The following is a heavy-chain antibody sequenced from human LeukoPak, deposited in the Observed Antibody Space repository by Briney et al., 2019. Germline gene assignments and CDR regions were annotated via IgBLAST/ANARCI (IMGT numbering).Heavy chain of an antibody. Sequence: GGSLRLSCAASGFTFSNHWMHWVRQAPGKGLEWVSYISSNGSPIYYADSVKGRFTISRDNAKNSLYLQMNSLRAEDTAVYYCARLGTSDDYWGQGTLVIVSS. CDR1: GFTFSNHW. J-gene: IGHJ4*02. V-gene: IGHV3-48*04. CDR2: ISSNGSPI. CDR3: ARLGTSDDY. D-gene: IGHD1-7*01.